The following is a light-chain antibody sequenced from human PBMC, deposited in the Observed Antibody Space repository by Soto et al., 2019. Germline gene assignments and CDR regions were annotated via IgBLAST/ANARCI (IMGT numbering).Light chain of an antibody. CDR2: GAS. CDR1: QSVSSN. CDR3: QQYKNWPRT. Sequence: ETVMTQSAATLSVSPGERATLSCGASQSVSSNLAWYQQKPGQAPRLLIYGASTRVTGIPARFSGSGSGTEFTLTISSLQSEDFAVYYCQQYKNWPRTFGQGTKVEIK. V-gene: IGKV3-15*01. J-gene: IGKJ1*01.